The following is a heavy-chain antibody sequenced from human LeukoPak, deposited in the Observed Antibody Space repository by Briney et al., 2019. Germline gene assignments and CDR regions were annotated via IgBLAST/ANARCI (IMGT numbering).Heavy chain of an antibody. J-gene: IGHJ4*02. CDR1: GFTFSSYA. D-gene: IGHD1-1*01. CDR3: VVQGWVFRAPTQYYFDY. Sequence: GGSLRLSCSASGFTFSSYAMHWVRQAPGKGLEYVSAISSNGGSRYYADSVKGRFTISRDNSKNTLYLQMSSLRTEDTAVYYCVVQGWVFRAPTQYYFDYWGQGTLVTVSS. V-gene: IGHV3-64D*06. CDR2: ISSNGGSR.